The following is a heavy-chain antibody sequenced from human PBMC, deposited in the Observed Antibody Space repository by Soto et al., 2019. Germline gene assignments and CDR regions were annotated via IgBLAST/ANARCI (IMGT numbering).Heavy chain of an antibody. CDR3: VRFVAIPGYPDN. D-gene: IGHD5-12*01. CDR2: IVPIVDTS. J-gene: IGHJ4*02. Sequence: QVQLVQSGAEVRQPASSVKVSCKTSGGTFSSYAISWVRQAPGQGLEWMGGIVPIVDTSTYAQKFQGRVTITADESTSTVYMELSSLRSDDTAVYYCVRFVAIPGYPDNWRQGTLVTVSS. CDR1: GGTFSSYA. V-gene: IGHV1-69*12.